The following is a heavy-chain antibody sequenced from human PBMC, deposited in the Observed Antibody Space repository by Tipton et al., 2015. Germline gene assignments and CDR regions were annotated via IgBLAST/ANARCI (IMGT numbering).Heavy chain of an antibody. J-gene: IGHJ5*02. CDR1: GDSIRDKY. Sequence: GLVKPSETLSLGCSVSGDSIRDKYWSWIRQPAGKGLEWIGRIYGGGSVHYNPSLKGRVTMSVDTSKNEFSVRLNSVTAADTAIYYCARDIVPNWFEPWGQGILVTVSS. D-gene: IGHD2-15*01. V-gene: IGHV4-4*07. CDR2: IYGGGSV. CDR3: ARDIVPNWFEP.